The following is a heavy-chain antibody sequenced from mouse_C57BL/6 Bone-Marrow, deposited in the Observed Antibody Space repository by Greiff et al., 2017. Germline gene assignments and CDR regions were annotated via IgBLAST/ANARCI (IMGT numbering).Heavy chain of an antibody. V-gene: IGHV7-3*01. CDR2: IRNKANGYTT. J-gene: IGHJ3*01. CDR3: AISPSLWYSLAY. D-gene: IGHD2-1*01. Sequence: EVKLMESGGGLVQPGGSLSLSCAASGFTFTDYYMSWVRQPPGKALEWLGFIRNKANGYTTEYSASVKGRFTISRDNSQSILYLQMNALIAEDSATYYCAISPSLWYSLAYWGPGTLVTFSA. CDR1: GFTFTDYY.